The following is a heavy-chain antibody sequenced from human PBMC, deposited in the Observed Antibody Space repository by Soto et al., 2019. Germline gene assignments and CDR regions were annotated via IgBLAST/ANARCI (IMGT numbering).Heavy chain of an antibody. Sequence: QVQLVESGGGVVQPGRSLRLSCAASGFTFSSYAMHWVRQAPGKGLEWVAGISYDGSNKYYADSVKGRFTISRDNSKNTLYLQMNSLRAEDTAVYYCARDSDIAVAGPSYFDYWGQGTLVTVSS. J-gene: IGHJ4*02. CDR2: ISYDGSNK. D-gene: IGHD6-19*01. CDR3: ARDSDIAVAGPSYFDY. V-gene: IGHV3-30-3*01. CDR1: GFTFSSYA.